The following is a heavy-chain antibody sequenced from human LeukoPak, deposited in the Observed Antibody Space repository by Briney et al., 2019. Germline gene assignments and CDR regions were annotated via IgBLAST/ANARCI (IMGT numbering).Heavy chain of an antibody. Sequence: SETLSLTCTVSGGSISSYYWSWIRQPAGKGLEWIGRIYTSGSTNYNPSLKSRVTMSVDTSKNQFSLKLNSVTAADTAVYYCASSPLISSGWLGHDYWGQGILVTVSS. CDR1: GGSISSYY. J-gene: IGHJ4*02. CDR3: ASSPLISSGWLGHDY. D-gene: IGHD6-19*01. CDR2: IYTSGST. V-gene: IGHV4-4*07.